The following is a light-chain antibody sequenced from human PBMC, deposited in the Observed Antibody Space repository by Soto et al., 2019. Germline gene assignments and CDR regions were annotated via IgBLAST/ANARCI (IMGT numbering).Light chain of an antibody. V-gene: IGLV1-40*01. Sequence: QSVLTQPPSVSGAPGQRVTLSCPGGSSKIGAGYDVHWYQQLPGTAPKLLIYGNSNRPSGVPDRFSGSKSGTSASLAITGLQAEDEADYYCQSYDSSLSGSYVFGTGTKVTVL. CDR3: QSYDSSLSGSYV. J-gene: IGLJ1*01. CDR1: SSKIGAGYD. CDR2: GNS.